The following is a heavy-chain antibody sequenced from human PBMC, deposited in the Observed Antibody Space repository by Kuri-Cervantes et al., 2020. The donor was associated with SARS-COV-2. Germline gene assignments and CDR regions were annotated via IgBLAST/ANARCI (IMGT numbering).Heavy chain of an antibody. V-gene: IGHV1-18*04. D-gene: IGHD5-18*01. CDR1: GYTFTGYY. Sequence: ASVKVSCKASGYTFTGYYMHWVRQAPGQGLEWMGWISAYNGNTNYAQKLQGRVTMTTDTSTSTAYMELRSLRSDDTAVYYCARDLAVTGLYYFDYWGQGTLVTVSS. CDR3: ARDLAVTGLYYFDY. J-gene: IGHJ4*02. CDR2: ISAYNGNT.